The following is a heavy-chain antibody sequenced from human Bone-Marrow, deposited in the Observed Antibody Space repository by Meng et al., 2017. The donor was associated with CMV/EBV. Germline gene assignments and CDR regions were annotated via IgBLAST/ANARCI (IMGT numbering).Heavy chain of an antibody. D-gene: IGHD3-9*01. J-gene: IGHJ5*02. CDR3: ARGPEGRGYFDWSGRFDP. CDR1: GGSISSYY. V-gene: IGHV4-59*01. CDR2: IYYSGST. Sequence: SETLSLTCTVSGGSISSYYWSWIRQPPGKGLEWIGYIYYSGSTNYNPSLKSRVTISVDTSKNQFSLKLSSVTAADTAVYYCARGPEGRGYFDWSGRFDPCGQGTLVTVSS.